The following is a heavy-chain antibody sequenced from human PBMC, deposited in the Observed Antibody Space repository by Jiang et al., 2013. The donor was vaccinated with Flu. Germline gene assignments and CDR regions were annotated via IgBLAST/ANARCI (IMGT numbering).Heavy chain of an antibody. CDR1: GFPFSSYA. D-gene: IGHD1-26*01. J-gene: IGHJ4*02. CDR2: VSGSGGST. Sequence: VQLLESGGGLVQPGGSLRLSCAASGFPFSSYALSWVRQPPGKGLEWVSTVSGSGGSTYYADSVKGRFTISRDRSKNMVYLQMNSLRPEDTALYYCAKDDGAVGATSDYWGQGTLVTVSA. CDR3: AKDDGAVGATSDY. V-gene: IGHV3-23*01.